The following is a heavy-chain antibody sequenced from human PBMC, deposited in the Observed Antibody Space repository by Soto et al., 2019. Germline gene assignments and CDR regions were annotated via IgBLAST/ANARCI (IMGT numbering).Heavy chain of an antibody. CDR1: GGSFSGYY. Sequence: QVQLQQWGAGLLKPSETLSLTCAVYGGSFSGYYWSWIRQPPGKGLEWIGEINHSGSTNYNPSLKSRVTISVYPSKNQFALKLSSVTAADTAVYYCARGWSGWRVWLDYWGQGTLVTVSS. J-gene: IGHJ4*02. D-gene: IGHD6-19*01. CDR3: ARGWSGWRVWLDY. V-gene: IGHV4-34*01. CDR2: INHSGST.